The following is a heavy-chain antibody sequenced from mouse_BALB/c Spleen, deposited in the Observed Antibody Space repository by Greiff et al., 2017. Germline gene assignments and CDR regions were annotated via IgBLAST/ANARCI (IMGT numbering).Heavy chain of an antibody. J-gene: IGHJ1*01. CDR2: IDPANGNT. V-gene: IGHV14-3*02. CDR3: VIKYFDV. CDR1: GFNIKDTY. Sequence: DVQLQESGAELVKPGASVKLSCTASGFNIKDTYMHWVKQRPEQGLEWIGRIDPANGNTKYDPKFQGKATITADTSSNTAYLQLSSLTSEDTAVYYCVIKYFDVWGAGTTGTVSS.